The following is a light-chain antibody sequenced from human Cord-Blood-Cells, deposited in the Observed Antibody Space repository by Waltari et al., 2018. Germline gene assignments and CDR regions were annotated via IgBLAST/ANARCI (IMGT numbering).Light chain of an antibody. CDR3: NSRDSSGNHQV. V-gene: IGLV3-19*01. Sequence: SSELTQDPAVSVALGQTVRITCQGDSLRSYYARWYQQTPGQAPVLVIYGKNNRPAGIPDRFSGSSSGNTASLTITGAQAEDEADYYCNSRDSSGNHQVFGGGTKLTVL. CDR1: SLRSYY. CDR2: GKN. J-gene: IGLJ3*02.